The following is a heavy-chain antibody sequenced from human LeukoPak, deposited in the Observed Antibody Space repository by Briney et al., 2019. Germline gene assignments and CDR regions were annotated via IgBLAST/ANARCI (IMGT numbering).Heavy chain of an antibody. J-gene: IGHJ4*02. Sequence: GRSLRLSCAASGFTFSSYAMSWVRRAPGKGLEWVSAISSNGGGTFYADSVKGQFTISRDNSQNTLYLQMNSLRAEDTAIYYCAKHYGSGTYYNYLDYWGQGTLVTVSS. CDR2: ISSNGGGT. V-gene: IGHV3-23*01. D-gene: IGHD3-10*01. CDR1: GFTFSSYA. CDR3: AKHYGSGTYYNYLDY.